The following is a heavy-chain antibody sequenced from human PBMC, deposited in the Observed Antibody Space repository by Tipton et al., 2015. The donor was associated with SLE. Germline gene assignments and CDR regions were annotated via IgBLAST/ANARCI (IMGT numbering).Heavy chain of an antibody. V-gene: IGHV4-61*02. CDR2: IYTSGSA. CDR1: GGSISSGTYY. J-gene: IGHJ6*03. Sequence: TLSLTCTVSGGSISSGTYYWSWIRQPAGKGLEWIGRIYTSGSANYNPFLKSRVTISVDTSKNQFSLKLSSVTAADTAVYYCARSHCSSPSCYSYYYMDVWGKGTTVTVSS. D-gene: IGHD2-2*02. CDR3: ARSHCSSPSCYSYYYMDV.